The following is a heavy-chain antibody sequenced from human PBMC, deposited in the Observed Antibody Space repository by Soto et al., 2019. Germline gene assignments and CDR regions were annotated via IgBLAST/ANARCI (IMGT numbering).Heavy chain of an antibody. CDR2: ISSDDSPR. D-gene: IGHD3-22*01. CDR1: GFIFSSYD. Sequence: EEQLVQSGGGLVQPGGSLRLSCAASGFIFSSYDMSWVRQTAGKGLEWISCISSDDSPRYYADSVRGRFTISRDNAKKSVFLQMNSLRPEDTATYYCTRVYLYDIWGQGTLVTASS. V-gene: IGHV3-48*03. J-gene: IGHJ4*01. CDR3: TRVYLYDI.